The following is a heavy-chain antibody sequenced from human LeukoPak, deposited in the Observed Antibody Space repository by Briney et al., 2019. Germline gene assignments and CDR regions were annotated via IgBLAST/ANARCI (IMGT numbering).Heavy chain of an antibody. J-gene: IGHJ4*02. D-gene: IGHD3-22*01. Sequence: GSLRLSCAASGFTFSSYGMHWVRQAPGKGLEWVAVISYDGSNKYYADSVKGRFTISRDNSKNTLYLQMNSLRAEDTAVYYCARGSYYYDSSGYYSADYWGQGTLVTVSS. CDR2: ISYDGSNK. CDR3: ARGSYYYDSSGYYSADY. CDR1: GFTFSSYG. V-gene: IGHV3-30*03.